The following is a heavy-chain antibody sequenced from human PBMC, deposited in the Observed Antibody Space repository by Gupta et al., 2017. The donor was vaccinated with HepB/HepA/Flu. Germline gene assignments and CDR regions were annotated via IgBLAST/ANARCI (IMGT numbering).Heavy chain of an antibody. CDR3: AREQRDGFRSGDEGTFDI. D-gene: IGHD3-3*01. Sequence: EVPLVESGGGLVQPGGSLRLSCAASGFTFSNYWMFWVRQAPGKGLEWVASIKQDESERYYVDSVKGRFSIARDNAKNSLSLPMNSLGGEDTAVDSCAREQRDGFRSGDEGTFDIWGQGTMGTVSS. V-gene: IGHV3-7*01. CDR1: GFTFSNYW. CDR2: IKQDESER. J-gene: IGHJ3*02.